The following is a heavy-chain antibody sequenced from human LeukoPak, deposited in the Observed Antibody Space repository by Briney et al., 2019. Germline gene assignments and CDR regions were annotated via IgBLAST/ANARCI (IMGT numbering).Heavy chain of an antibody. CDR2: IYPGDSDT. CDR3: ARGEEGATIFGVVIISGGGNWFDP. D-gene: IGHD3-3*01. Sequence: HGESLKISCKGSGYSFTSYWIGWVRQMPGKGLEWMGIIYPGDSDTRYSPSFQGQVTISADKSIRTAYLQWSSLKASDTAMYYCARGEEGATIFGVVIISGGGNWFDPWGQGTLVTVSS. V-gene: IGHV5-51*01. CDR1: GYSFTSYW. J-gene: IGHJ5*02.